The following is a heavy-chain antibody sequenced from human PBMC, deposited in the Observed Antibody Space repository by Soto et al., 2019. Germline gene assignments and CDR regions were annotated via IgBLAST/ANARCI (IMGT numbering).Heavy chain of an antibody. Sequence: SETLSLTCAVYGGSFSGYYWSWIRQPPGKGLEWIGEINHSGSTNYNPSLKSRVTISVDTSKNQFSLKLSSVTAADTAVYYCARGLYDSSGYYHRLYYYGMDVWGQGTTVTVSS. D-gene: IGHD3-22*01. J-gene: IGHJ6*02. CDR3: ARGLYDSSGYYHRLYYYGMDV. CDR2: INHSGST. V-gene: IGHV4-34*01. CDR1: GGSFSGYY.